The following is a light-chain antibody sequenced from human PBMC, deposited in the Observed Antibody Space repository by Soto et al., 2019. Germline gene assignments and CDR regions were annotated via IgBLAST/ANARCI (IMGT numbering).Light chain of an antibody. Sequence: QSVLTQPPSVSGAPGQRVTISCTGSSSNIGAGYDVHWYQQVPGTAPKLLIHDNDNRPSGVPDRFSGSKSGTSASLAITGLQAEDESDYYCQSYDKSLSGTVFGGGTKLTVL. CDR3: QSYDKSLSGTV. J-gene: IGLJ3*02. CDR1: SSNIGAGYD. CDR2: DND. V-gene: IGLV1-40*01.